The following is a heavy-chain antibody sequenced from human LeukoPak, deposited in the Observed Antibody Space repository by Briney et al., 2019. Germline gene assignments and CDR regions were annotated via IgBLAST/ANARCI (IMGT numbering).Heavy chain of an antibody. D-gene: IGHD3-22*01. V-gene: IGHV3-33*01. Sequence: GGSLRLSCAASGFTFSSYGMHWVRQAPGKGLEWEAVIWYDGSNKYYADSVKGRFTISRDNSKNTLYLQMNSLRAEDTAVYYCAREDYYDSSGYYSPQYYFDSWGQGPLVTVSS. CDR3: AREDYYDSSGYYSPQYYFDS. CDR2: IWYDGSNK. J-gene: IGHJ4*02. CDR1: GFTFSSYG.